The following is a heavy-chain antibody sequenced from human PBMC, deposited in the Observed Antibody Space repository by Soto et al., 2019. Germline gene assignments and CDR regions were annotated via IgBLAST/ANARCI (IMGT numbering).Heavy chain of an antibody. CDR2: IYYSGST. Sequence: QVQLQESGPGLVKPSDTLSLTCAVSGYSISSSNWWGWIRQPPGKGLEWIGYIYYSGSTYYNPSLKSRVTMSVDTSKNQFSLKLSSVTAVDTAVYYCARSAVAITSVGYFDYWGQGTLATVSS. V-gene: IGHV4-28*01. CDR3: ARSAVAITSVGYFDY. J-gene: IGHJ4*02. D-gene: IGHD3-22*01. CDR1: GYSISSSNW.